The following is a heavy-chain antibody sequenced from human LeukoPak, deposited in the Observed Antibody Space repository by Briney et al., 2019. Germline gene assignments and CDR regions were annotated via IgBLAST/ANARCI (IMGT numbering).Heavy chain of an antibody. CDR2: NYTSGST. J-gene: IGHJ4*02. D-gene: IGHD1-26*01. CDR1: GGSISSYY. CDR3: ARENSGSYREFDY. V-gene: IGHV4-4*07. Sequence: SETLSLTCTVSGGSISSYYWSWIRQPAEKGLEWIGRNYTSGSTNYNASLKSRVSMSVDTSKNQFSLTLSSVTAADTAVFYCARENSGSYREFDYWGQGTLVTVSS.